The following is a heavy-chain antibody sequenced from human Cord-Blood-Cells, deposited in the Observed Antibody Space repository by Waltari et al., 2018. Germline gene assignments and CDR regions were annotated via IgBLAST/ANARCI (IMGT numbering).Heavy chain of an antibody. V-gene: IGHV3-66*01. Sequence: EVQLVASGGALVQPGGSLRLSCPGCGFTVSCHYMSWVRQAPGKGLEWVSVIYSGGSTYYADSVKGRFTSSRDNSKNTLYLQMNSLRAEDTAVYYCATSDAFDIWGQGTMVTVSS. CDR1: GFTVSCHY. CDR3: ATSDAFDI. J-gene: IGHJ3*02. CDR2: IYSGGST.